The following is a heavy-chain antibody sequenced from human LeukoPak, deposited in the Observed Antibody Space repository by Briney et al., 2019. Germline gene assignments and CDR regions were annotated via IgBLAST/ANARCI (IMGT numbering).Heavy chain of an antibody. J-gene: IGHJ2*01. CDR3: ATNRTEYGSGSYYHTGYFDL. D-gene: IGHD3-10*01. CDR2: IYYSGST. Sequence: SETLSLTCTVSGDSISGSNYYWGWIRQPPGKGLEWIRSIYYSGSTYYNPSLKSRVTISVDTSKNQFSLNLNSVTAADTAVYYCATNRTEYGSGSYYHTGYFDLWGRGTLVTVSS. V-gene: IGHV4-39*01. CDR1: GDSISGSNYY.